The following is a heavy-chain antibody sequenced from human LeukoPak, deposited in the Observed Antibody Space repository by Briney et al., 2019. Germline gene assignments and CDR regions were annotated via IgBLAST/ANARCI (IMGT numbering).Heavy chain of an antibody. CDR3: AGHGDGDNFEYFLH. Sequence: SETLSLTCAVYGGSFSGYYWSWIRQPPGKGLEWIGEVNHSGDTNYNPSLKSRVTISVDTSKKQFSLKLSSVTAADTAVYYCAGHGDGDNFEYFLHWSQGTLVTVSS. CDR2: VNHSGDT. J-gene: IGHJ1*01. CDR1: GGSFSGYY. V-gene: IGHV4-34*01. D-gene: IGHD5-24*01.